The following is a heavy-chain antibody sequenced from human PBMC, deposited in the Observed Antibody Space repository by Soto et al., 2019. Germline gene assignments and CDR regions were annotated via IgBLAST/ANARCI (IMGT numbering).Heavy chain of an antibody. J-gene: IGHJ4*03. Sequence: GXSVKVYCEASGYTFTSYGISWVRQAPGQGLEWMGWISAYNGNTNYAQKLQGRVTMTTDTSTSTAYMELRSLRSDDTAVYYCARDRGSYFDYWGQGTLVTVSS. V-gene: IGHV1-18*01. CDR2: ISAYNGNT. CDR3: ARDRGSYFDY. CDR1: GYTFTSYG. D-gene: IGHD3-16*01.